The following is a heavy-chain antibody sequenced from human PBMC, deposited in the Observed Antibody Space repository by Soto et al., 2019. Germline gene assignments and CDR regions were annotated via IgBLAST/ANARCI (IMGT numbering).Heavy chain of an antibody. CDR3: AAETGADTFDY. CDR2: IKPRSGET. CDR1: GYNFNDYF. Sequence: QVHLVQSGDEVGEPGASVKVSCKASGYNFNDYFMHWVRQAPGQGLEWMGWIKPRSGETKYEQKFHGRVTLTSDMSISTAYMXXXXXXXXXXAVYFCAAETGADTFDYWGQGTLVIVST. J-gene: IGHJ4*02. D-gene: IGHD1-1*01. V-gene: IGHV1-2*02.